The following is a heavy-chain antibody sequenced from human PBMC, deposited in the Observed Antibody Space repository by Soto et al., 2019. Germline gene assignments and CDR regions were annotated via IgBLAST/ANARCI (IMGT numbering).Heavy chain of an antibody. D-gene: IGHD3-3*01. CDR3: ARNDFWSGYYIDY. J-gene: IGHJ4*02. CDR2: IYSGGST. V-gene: IGHV3-53*04. Sequence: GGSLRLSCAASGFTVSSNYMSWVRQAPGKGLEWVSVIYSGGSTYYADSVKGRFTISRHNSKNTLYLQMNSLRAEDTSVYYCARNDFWSGYYIDYWGQGTLVTVSS. CDR1: GFTVSSNY.